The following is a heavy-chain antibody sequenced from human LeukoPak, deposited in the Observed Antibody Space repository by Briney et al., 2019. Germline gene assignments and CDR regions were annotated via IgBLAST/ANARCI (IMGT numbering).Heavy chain of an antibody. V-gene: IGHV4-4*07. J-gene: IGHJ6*02. Sequence: SETLSLTCTVSGCSISSYYWSWIRQPAGKGLEWIGRIYTSGSTNYNPSLKSRVIMSVDTSKNQFSLKLICVTAADTAVYYCATDDGDFWSGFYYYYGMDVWGQGTTVTVSS. CDR3: ATDDGDFWSGFYYYYGMDV. CDR2: IYTSGST. D-gene: IGHD3-3*01. CDR1: GCSISSYY.